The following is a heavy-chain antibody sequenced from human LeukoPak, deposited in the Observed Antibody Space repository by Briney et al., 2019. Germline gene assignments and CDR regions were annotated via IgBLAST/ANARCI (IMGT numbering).Heavy chain of an antibody. J-gene: IGHJ5*02. CDR1: GFTFSSYS. Sequence: GGSLRLSCAASGFTFSSYSITWVRQAPGKGLEWVSSITAGGNIYHSDSVKGRFTISRDDAKNSLYLQMNSLRVEDTAVYYCASSWSGDHWGQGTLVTVSS. D-gene: IGHD1-26*01. V-gene: IGHV3-21*01. CDR3: ASSWSGDH. CDR2: ITAGGNI.